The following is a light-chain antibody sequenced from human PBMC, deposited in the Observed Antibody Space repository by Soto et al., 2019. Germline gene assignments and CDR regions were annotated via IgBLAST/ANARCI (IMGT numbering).Light chain of an antibody. V-gene: IGKV1-9*01. CDR2: AAS. J-gene: IGKJ3*01. CDR1: QGISSY. Sequence: DIPLTQSPSFLSASVGDRVTITCRASQGISSYLAWYQQKPGKAPKLLIYAASTLQSGVPSRFSGSGSGTEFTLTISSLQPEDVATYYCQQLNSYPLTFGPGTKVDIK. CDR3: QQLNSYPLT.